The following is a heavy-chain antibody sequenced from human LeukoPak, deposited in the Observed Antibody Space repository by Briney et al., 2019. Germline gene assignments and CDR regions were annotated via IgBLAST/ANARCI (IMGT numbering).Heavy chain of an antibody. CDR1: GGSISSGDYY. V-gene: IGHV4-30-4*01. Sequence: SETLSLTCTVSGGSISSGDYYWSWIRQPPGKGLEWIGYIYYSGSTYYNPSLKSRVTISVDRSKNQFSLKLSSVTAADTAVYYCARDVTYSSSWCLGPWGQGTLVTVFS. CDR2: IYYSGST. D-gene: IGHD6-13*01. J-gene: IGHJ5*02. CDR3: ARDVTYSSSWCLGP.